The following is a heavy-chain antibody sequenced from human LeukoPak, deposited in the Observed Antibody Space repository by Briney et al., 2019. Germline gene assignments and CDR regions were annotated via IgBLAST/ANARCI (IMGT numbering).Heavy chain of an antibody. D-gene: IGHD3-9*01. CDR2: FHPEDTEP. V-gene: IGHV1-24*01. CDR1: GDTLTELS. J-gene: IGHJ6*03. CDR3: TTLNVLRYLRWPGKFYYYMDV. Sequence: ASVKVSCKVSGDTLTELSMNWVRQAPGKGLEWMGGFHPEDTEPIYAQKFQGRVTVTEDTSTETAYMEVSSLTSEDTAVYYCTTLNVLRYLRWPGKFYYYMDVWGKGTTVTVSS.